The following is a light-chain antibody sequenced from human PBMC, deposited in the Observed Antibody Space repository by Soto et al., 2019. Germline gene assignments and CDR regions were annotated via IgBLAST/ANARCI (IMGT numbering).Light chain of an antibody. CDR3: SSSTSSSTLV. Sequence: QSALTQPASVSGSPGQSITISCTGTSSDVGAYIYVSWYQQYPGEAPKLMIYDVSNRFSGVSNRFSGSKSGNTASLTISGLQAEDEADYYCSSSTSSSTLVFGGGTKVTVL. CDR1: SSDVGAYIY. V-gene: IGLV2-14*01. CDR2: DVS. J-gene: IGLJ2*01.